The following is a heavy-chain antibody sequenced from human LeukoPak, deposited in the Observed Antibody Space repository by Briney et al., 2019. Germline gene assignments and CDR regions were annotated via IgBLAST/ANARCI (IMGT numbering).Heavy chain of an antibody. J-gene: IGHJ5*02. Sequence: GESLKISCKGSGYSFTSYCIGWVRQMPGKGLEWMGIIYPGDSDTRYSPSFQGQVTISADKSVSTAYLQWSSLKASDTAMYYCARRGYSGYEEGWFDPWGQGTLVTVSS. CDR3: ARRGYSGYEEGWFDP. CDR1: GYSFTSYC. D-gene: IGHD5-12*01. V-gene: IGHV5-51*01. CDR2: IYPGDSDT.